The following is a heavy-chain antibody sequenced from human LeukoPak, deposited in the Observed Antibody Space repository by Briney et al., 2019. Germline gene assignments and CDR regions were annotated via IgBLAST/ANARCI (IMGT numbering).Heavy chain of an antibody. CDR3: ARPPPYSSGWYGADY. J-gene: IGHJ4*02. Sequence: GESLKISCKGSGYSFTSYWIGWVRQMPGKGLEWMGIIYPGDSDTRYSPSFQGQVTISVDKSISTAYLQWSSLKASDTAMYYCARPPPYSSGWYGADYWGQGTLVTVSS. V-gene: IGHV5-51*01. CDR2: IYPGDSDT. D-gene: IGHD6-19*01. CDR1: GYSFTSYW.